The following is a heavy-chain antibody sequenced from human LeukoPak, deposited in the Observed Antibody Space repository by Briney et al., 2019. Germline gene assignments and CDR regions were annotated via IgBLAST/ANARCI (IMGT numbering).Heavy chain of an antibody. J-gene: IGHJ4*02. CDR1: GFTFNTYA. Sequence: GGSLRLSCSASGFTFNTYAMSWVRQAPGRAMEWVSDISSSGSTIYYADSVKGRFTISRDNAKNSLYLEMNSLRAEDTAVYYCARTYYDFWSGYYSHEGNPFDYWGQGTLVTVSS. V-gene: IGHV3-48*01. D-gene: IGHD3-3*01. CDR3: ARTYYDFWSGYYSHEGNPFDY. CDR2: ISSSGSTI.